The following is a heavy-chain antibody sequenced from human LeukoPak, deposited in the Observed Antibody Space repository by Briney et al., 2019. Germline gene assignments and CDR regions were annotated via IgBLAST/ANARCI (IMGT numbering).Heavy chain of an antibody. CDR2: INPNRGGT. V-gene: IGHV1-2*02. CDR1: GYTFTGYY. D-gene: IGHD5-24*01. CDR3: ARVGDGDNWFRFDP. Sequence: SVNVSCKPSGYTFTGYYMHWVRQAPGQGLEWMGWINPNRGGTNYAQKFQGRVTMTRDTSISTAYMELSRLRSDGTAVYYCARVGDGDNWFRFDPWGQGTLVTVSS. J-gene: IGHJ5*02.